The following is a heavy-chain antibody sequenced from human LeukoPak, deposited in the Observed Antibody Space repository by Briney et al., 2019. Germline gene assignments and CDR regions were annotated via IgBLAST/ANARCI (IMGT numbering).Heavy chain of an antibody. CDR3: AKQQLVDYYFDY. Sequence: GGSLRLSCAASGFTFSSYGMHWVRQAPGKGLEWVTLISYDGSNKYYADSVKGRLTISRDNSKNTLYLQMNSLRAEDTAVYYCAKQQLVDYYFDYWGQGTLVTVSS. J-gene: IGHJ4*02. V-gene: IGHV3-30*18. D-gene: IGHD6-13*01. CDR2: ISYDGSNK. CDR1: GFTFSSYG.